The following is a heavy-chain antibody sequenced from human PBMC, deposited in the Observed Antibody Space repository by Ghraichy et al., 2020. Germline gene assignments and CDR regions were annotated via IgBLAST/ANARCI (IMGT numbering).Heavy chain of an antibody. J-gene: IGHJ5*02. CDR2: VYYSGST. CDR1: GDSISSSSYY. V-gene: IGHV4-39*01. CDR3: ARQSGSYLTWFDP. D-gene: IGHD1-26*01. Sequence: SQTLSLTCTVSGDSISSSSYYWGWIRQPPGKGLEWIGSVYYSGSTYYNPSLKSRVTISVETSKNQFSLKLSPVTAADTAVYYCARQSGSYLTWFDPWGQGTPVTVSS.